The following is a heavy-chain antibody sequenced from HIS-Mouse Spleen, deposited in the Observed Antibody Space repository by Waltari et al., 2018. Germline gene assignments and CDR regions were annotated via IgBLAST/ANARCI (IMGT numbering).Heavy chain of an antibody. Sequence: EVQLVESGGGLIQPGGSLRLSCAASGFTVSSNYMSWVRQAPGTGLEWVSVSYSGGSTYDADSMKGRFTISRDNSKNTLYLQMNSLRAEDTAVYYCARDTVIAARSYGMDVWCQGTTVTVSS. CDR1: GFTVSSNY. CDR2: SYSGGST. J-gene: IGHJ6*02. CDR3: ARDTVIAARSYGMDV. D-gene: IGHD6-6*01. V-gene: IGHV3-53*01.